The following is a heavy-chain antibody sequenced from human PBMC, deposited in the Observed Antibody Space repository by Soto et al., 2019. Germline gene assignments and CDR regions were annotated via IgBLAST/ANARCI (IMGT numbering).Heavy chain of an antibody. Sequence: SETLSLTCAVSGGSIIRSNWWSFVRQPPGKGLEWIGEIYHSGSTNYNPSLKSRVTISVDKSKNQFSLKLSSVTAADTAVYYCASTGSITVGAFDIWGQGTMVTVSS. CDR2: IYHSGST. D-gene: IGHD2-2*01. CDR1: GGSIIRSNW. J-gene: IGHJ3*02. V-gene: IGHV4-4*02. CDR3: ASTGSITVGAFDI.